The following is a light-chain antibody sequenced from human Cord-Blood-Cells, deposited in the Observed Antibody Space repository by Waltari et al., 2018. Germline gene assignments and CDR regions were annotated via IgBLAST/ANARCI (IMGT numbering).Light chain of an antibody. Sequence: DIQMTQSPSTLSASVGDRVTITCRASQSISSWLAWYQQKPGKAPKLLIYYASSLESGVPSRFSGSGSGTEFPLTISSLQPDDFATYYCQQYKSYSALTFGGGTKVEIK. CDR3: QQYKSYSALT. CDR1: QSISSW. CDR2: YAS. V-gene: IGKV1-5*01. J-gene: IGKJ4*01.